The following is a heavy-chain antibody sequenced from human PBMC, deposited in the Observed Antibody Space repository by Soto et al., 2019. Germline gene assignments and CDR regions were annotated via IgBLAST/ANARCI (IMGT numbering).Heavy chain of an antibody. CDR1: GFTFSSYA. Sequence: QVQLVESGGGVVQPGRSLRLSCAASGFTFSSYAMHWVRQAPGKGLEWVAVISYDGSNKYYADSVKGRFTISRDNSKNTLYLQMNSLRAEDTAVYYCARGNYDFCSGYPTTYSDGMDVWGQGTTVTVS. V-gene: IGHV3-30-3*01. J-gene: IGHJ6*01. CDR2: ISYDGSNK. CDR3: ARGNYDFCSGYPTTYSDGMDV. D-gene: IGHD3-3*01.